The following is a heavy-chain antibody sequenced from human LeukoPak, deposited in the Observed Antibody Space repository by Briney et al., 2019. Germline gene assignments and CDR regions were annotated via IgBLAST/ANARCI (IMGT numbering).Heavy chain of an antibody. CDR3: ARLPGEVDAFYI. CDR2: IYYSASP. D-gene: IGHD7-27*01. V-gene: IGHV4-30-4*07. CDR1: GGSISSGGYS. Sequence: SETLSLTCAVSGGSISSGGYSWGWIRQPPGKGLEWIGYIYYSASPYYNPSLKSRVTISVDTSKNQFSLKLSSVTAADTAVYYCARLPGEVDAFYIWGQGTMVTVSS. J-gene: IGHJ3*02.